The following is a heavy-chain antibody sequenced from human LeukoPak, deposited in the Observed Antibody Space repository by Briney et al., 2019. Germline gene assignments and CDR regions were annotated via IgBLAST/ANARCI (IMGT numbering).Heavy chain of an antibody. V-gene: IGHV4-59*12. Sequence: KPSETLSLTCTVSGGSISSYYWSWIRQPPGKGLEWIGYIYYSGSTNYNPSLKSRVTISVDKSKNQFSLKLSSVTAADTAVYYCARARVGQQLAFDPWGQGTLVTVSS. J-gene: IGHJ5*02. D-gene: IGHD6-13*01. CDR1: GGSISSYY. CDR2: IYYSGST. CDR3: ARARVGQQLAFDP.